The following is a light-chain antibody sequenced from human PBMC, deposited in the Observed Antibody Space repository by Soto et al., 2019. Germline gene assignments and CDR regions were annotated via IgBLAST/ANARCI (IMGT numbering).Light chain of an antibody. J-gene: IGLJ3*02. Sequence: QSVPSQPASVSGSPGQSITISCTGTSNDVGYYNYVSWYQQHPGQAPKLMISEVTTRPSGVSDRFSGSKSGNTASLTISRLQAEDEAHYYCSSYTTAYTQVFGGGTKLTVL. CDR3: SSYTTAYTQV. CDR2: EVT. CDR1: SNDVGYYNY. V-gene: IGLV2-14*01.